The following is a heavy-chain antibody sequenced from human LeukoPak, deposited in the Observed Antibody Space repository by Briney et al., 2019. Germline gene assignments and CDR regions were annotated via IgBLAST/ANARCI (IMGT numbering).Heavy chain of an antibody. V-gene: IGHV4-39*01. CDR1: GGSISSSSYY. D-gene: IGHD1-26*01. Sequence: TSETLSLTCTVSGGSISSSSYYWGWIRQPPGKGLEWIGSIYYSGSTYYNPSLKSRVTISVDTSKNQFSLKLSSVTAADTAVYYCARYPLSGSYYRGYYFDYWVQGTLVTVSS. CDR2: IYYSGST. J-gene: IGHJ4*02. CDR3: ARYPLSGSYYRGYYFDY.